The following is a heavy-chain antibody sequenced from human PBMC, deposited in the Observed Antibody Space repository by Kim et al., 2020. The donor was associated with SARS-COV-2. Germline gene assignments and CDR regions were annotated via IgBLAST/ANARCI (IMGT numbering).Heavy chain of an antibody. D-gene: IGHD3-10*01. CDR3: ARLAGGQGFRELFRDY. J-gene: IGHJ4*02. CDR1: GGSISSSSYY. Sequence: SETLSLTCTVSGGSISSSSYYWGWIRQPPGKGLEWIGSIYYSGSTYYNPSLKSRVTISVDTSKNQFSLKLSSVTAADTAVYYCARLAGGQGFRELFRDYWGQGTLVTVSS. CDR2: IYYSGST. V-gene: IGHV4-39*01.